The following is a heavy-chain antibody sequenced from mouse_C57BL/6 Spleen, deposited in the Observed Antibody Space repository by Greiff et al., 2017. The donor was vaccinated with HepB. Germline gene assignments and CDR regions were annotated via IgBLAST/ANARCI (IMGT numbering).Heavy chain of an antibody. CDR3: ARSDDGNYFDY. CDR2: IDPSDSET. Sequence: QVQLQQPGAELVRPGSSVKLSCKASGYTFTSYWMHWVKQRPIQGLEWIGNIDPSDSETHYNQKFKDKATLTVDKSSSTAYMQLSSLTSEDSAVYYGARSDDGNYFDYWGQGTTLTVSS. D-gene: IGHD2-1*01. CDR1: GYTFTSYW. J-gene: IGHJ2*01. V-gene: IGHV1-52*01.